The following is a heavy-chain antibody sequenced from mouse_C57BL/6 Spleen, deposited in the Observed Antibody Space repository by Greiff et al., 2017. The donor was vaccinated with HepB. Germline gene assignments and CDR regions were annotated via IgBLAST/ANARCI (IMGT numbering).Heavy chain of an antibody. CDR1: GYAFSSSW. J-gene: IGHJ4*01. D-gene: IGHD2-1*01. CDR2: IYPGDGDT. Sequence: VQLQQSGPELVKPGASVKISCKASGYAFSSSWMNWVKQRPGKGLEWIGRIYPGDGDTNYNGKFKGKATLTADKSSSTAYMQLSSLTSEEAAVYCGAREGVYDGNWGAMDYWGQGTSVTVSS. CDR3: AREGVYDGNWGAMDY. V-gene: IGHV1-82*01.